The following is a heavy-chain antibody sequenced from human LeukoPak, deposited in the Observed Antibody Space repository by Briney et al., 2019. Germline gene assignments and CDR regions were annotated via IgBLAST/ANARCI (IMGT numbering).Heavy chain of an antibody. CDR1: GYSISSIHC. CDR3: ARGGAGSDAFDI. Sequence: TSETLSLTCTVSGYSISSIHCWGWIRQPPGKGLEWIGSICQSGSTYYSPSLKSRVILSLDTSKNQFSLRLSSVTAADTAVYYCARGGAGSDAFDIWGQGTMVTVSS. D-gene: IGHD6-13*01. CDR2: ICQSGST. J-gene: IGHJ3*02. V-gene: IGHV4-38-2*02.